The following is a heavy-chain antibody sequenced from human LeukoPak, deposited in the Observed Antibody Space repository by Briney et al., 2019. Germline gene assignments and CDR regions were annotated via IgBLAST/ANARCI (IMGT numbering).Heavy chain of an antibody. D-gene: IGHD3-10*01. CDR1: GFTFSSYS. V-gene: IGHV3-48*01. J-gene: IGHJ4*02. Sequence: PGGSLRLSCAASGFTFSSYSMNWVRQAPGKGLEWVSYISSGSNAIYYVDSVKGRFTISRDNSKNTLFLQMNSLRIEDTAVYYCSKVFEVRVARRPNDYWGQGTLVIVSS. CDR3: SKVFEVRVARRPNDY. CDR2: ISSGSNAI.